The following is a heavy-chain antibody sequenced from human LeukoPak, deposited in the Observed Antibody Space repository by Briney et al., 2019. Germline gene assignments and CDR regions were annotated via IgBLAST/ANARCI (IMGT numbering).Heavy chain of an antibody. D-gene: IGHD3-22*01. V-gene: IGHV3-48*02. CDR2: ISSSSSTI. Sequence: GGSLRLSCAASGFTFSSYSMNWVRQAPGKGLEWVSYISSSSSTIYYADSVKGRFTISRDNAKNSLYLQMSSLRDEDTAVYYCARDRAIVAFDYWGQGTLVTVSS. CDR1: GFTFSSYS. CDR3: ARDRAIVAFDY. J-gene: IGHJ4*02.